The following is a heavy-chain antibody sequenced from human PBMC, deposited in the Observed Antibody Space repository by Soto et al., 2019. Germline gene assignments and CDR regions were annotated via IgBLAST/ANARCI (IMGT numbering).Heavy chain of an antibody. J-gene: IGHJ4*02. CDR1: GGSISSGGYY. Sequence: SETLSLTCTVSGGSISSGGYYWSWIRQHPGKGLEWIGYIYYSGSTYYNPSLKSRVTISVDTSKNQFSLKLSSVTAADTAVYYCARAPSIVATMFDYWGQGTQVTVSS. V-gene: IGHV4-31*03. CDR2: IYYSGST. D-gene: IGHD5-12*01. CDR3: ARAPSIVATMFDY.